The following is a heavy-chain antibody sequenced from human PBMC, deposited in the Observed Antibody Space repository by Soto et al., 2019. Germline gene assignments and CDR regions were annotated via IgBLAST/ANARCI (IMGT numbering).Heavy chain of an antibody. CDR3: ARDTADVLRFLEWLSQNTKSYYFDY. V-gene: IGHV3-48*01. Sequence: TGGSLRLSCAASGFTFSSYSMNWVRQAPGKGLEWVSYISSSSSTIYYADSVKGRFTISRDNAKNSLYLQMNSLRAEDTAVYYCARDTADVLRFLEWLSQNTKSYYFDYRGQGTLVTVSS. J-gene: IGHJ4*02. CDR2: ISSSSSTI. D-gene: IGHD3-3*01. CDR1: GFTFSSYS.